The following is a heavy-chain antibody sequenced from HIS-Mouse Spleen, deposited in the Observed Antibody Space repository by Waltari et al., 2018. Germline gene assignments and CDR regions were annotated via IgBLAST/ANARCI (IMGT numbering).Heavy chain of an antibody. D-gene: IGHD3-22*01. J-gene: IGHJ4*02. Sequence: QVTLRESGPALVKPTQILTLTCTFSGFSLSTSGMCVSWIRQPPGKALEWLARIDWDDEKYYSTSLKTRLTISKDTSKNQVVLTMTNMDPVDTATYYCARMTYYYDSSGYYSDYWGQGTLVTVSS. V-gene: IGHV2-70*15. CDR1: GFSLSTSGMC. CDR2: IDWDDEK. CDR3: ARMTYYYDSSGYYSDY.